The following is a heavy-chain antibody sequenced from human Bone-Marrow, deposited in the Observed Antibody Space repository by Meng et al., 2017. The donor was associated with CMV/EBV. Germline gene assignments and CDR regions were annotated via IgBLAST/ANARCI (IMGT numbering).Heavy chain of an antibody. Sequence: GGSLRLSCAASGFTFSSYGMHWVRQAPGKGLEWVAFIRYDGSNKYYADSVKGRFTISRDNSKNTLYLQMNSLRAEDTAVYYCAKARSVVTPYYFYYWGQGTLVTVSS. D-gene: IGHD4-23*01. CDR2: IRYDGSNK. J-gene: IGHJ4*02. V-gene: IGHV3-30*02. CDR3: AKARSVVTPYYFYY. CDR1: GFTFSSYG.